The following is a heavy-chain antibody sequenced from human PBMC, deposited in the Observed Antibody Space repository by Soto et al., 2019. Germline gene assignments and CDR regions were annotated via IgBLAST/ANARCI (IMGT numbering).Heavy chain of an antibody. CDR2: ISGSGDDT. CDR1: GFTFSSYA. Sequence: EVQLLESGGGLVQPGGSLRLSCVVSGFTFSSYAMSWVRQAPGKGLEWVSSISGSGDDTHYADSVKGRFTISRDNSKNTLFLRMNNLRAEDTAVYYCAKRPTVTTSGCFDHWGQGTLVTVSS. CDR3: AKRPTVTTSGCFDH. D-gene: IGHD4-17*01. V-gene: IGHV3-23*01. J-gene: IGHJ4*02.